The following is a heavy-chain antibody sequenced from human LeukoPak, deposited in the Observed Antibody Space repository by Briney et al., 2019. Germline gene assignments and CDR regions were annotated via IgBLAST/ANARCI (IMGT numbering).Heavy chain of an antibody. J-gene: IGHJ4*02. CDR2: IIPIFGAA. D-gene: IGHD5-12*01. V-gene: IGHV1-69*13. CDR1: GGTFSSYA. CDR3: ARGYSNNFYGFDH. Sequence: ASVKVSCKASGGTFSSYAISWVRQAPGQGLEWMGGIIPIFGAANYAQKFQGGVTVTADESTSTLYMEVSSLRSEDTAVYYCARGYSNNFYGFDHWGQGILVTVTS.